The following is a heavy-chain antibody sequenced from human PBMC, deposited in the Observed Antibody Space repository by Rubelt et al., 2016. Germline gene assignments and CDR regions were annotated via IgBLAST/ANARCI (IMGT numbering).Heavy chain of an antibody. CDR1: GGSISSSGYY. J-gene: IGHJ4*02. Sequence: QLQLQESGPGLVKPSETLSLPCTVSGGSISSSGYYWGWIRQPPGKGLEWIGRIYHSGRTYYNSSIKSRVTFSVDTSKNQFSRKLTSVTAADTAVYYCVRDGLSSGIDHWGQGTLVTVSS. V-gene: IGHV4-39*07. CDR3: VRDGLSSGIDH. CDR2: IYHSGRT. D-gene: IGHD3-10*01.